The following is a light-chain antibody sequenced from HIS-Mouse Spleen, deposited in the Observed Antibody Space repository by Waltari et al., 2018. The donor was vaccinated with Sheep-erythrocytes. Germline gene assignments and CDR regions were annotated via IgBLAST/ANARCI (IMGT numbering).Light chain of an antibody. CDR1: QSVSSSY. J-gene: IGKJ1*01. CDR3: QQYGSSPRT. Sequence: EIVSTQSPGTLSLSPGERATLSCRASQSVSSSYLAWDQQKPGQAPRLLIYGASSRATGIPDRFSGSESGTDFTLTISRLEPENFAVYYCQQYGSSPRTFGQGTKVEIK. CDR2: GAS. V-gene: IGKV3-20*01.